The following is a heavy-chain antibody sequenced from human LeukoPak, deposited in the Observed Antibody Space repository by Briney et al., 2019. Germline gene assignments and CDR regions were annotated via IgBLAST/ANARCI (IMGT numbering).Heavy chain of an antibody. Sequence: SVKVSCKASGGTFSSYAISWVRQAPGQGLEWMGGIIPIFGTANYAQKFQGRVTITADESTSTAYMELSSLRSEDTAVYYCARDREGYNPLLDYWGQGTLVTVSS. CDR1: GGTFSSYA. CDR2: IIPIFGTA. D-gene: IGHD5-24*01. V-gene: IGHV1-69*13. CDR3: ARDREGYNPLLDY. J-gene: IGHJ4*02.